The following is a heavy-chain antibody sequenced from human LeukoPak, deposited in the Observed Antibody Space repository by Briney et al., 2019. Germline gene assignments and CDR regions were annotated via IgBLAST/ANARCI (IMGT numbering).Heavy chain of an antibody. V-gene: IGHV1-46*01. J-gene: IGHJ4*02. CDR1: GYTFISYF. Sequence: ASVKVSCKASGYTFISYFLHWVRQAPGQGLEWMGIINPSCGSTRYAQKFQGRVTMTRDTSTSTVYMELSGLRSEDTAVYYCARSGGDAIRPFDYWGQGTLVTVSS. D-gene: IGHD2-21*02. CDR3: ARSGGDAIRPFDY. CDR2: INPSCGST.